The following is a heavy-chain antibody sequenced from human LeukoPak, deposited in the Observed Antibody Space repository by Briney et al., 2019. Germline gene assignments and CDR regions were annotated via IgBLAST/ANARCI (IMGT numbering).Heavy chain of an antibody. Sequence: SGGSLRLSCAASGFTFDDYAMHWVRQAPGKGLEWVSGIIWNSGSIGYADSVKGRFTISRDNAKNSLYLQMNNLRAEDTAVYYCARERGYCTDTSCYGFDYWGQGILVTVSS. V-gene: IGHV3-9*01. CDR1: GFTFDDYA. J-gene: IGHJ4*02. D-gene: IGHD2-2*01. CDR3: ARERGYCTDTSCYGFDY. CDR2: IIWNSGSI.